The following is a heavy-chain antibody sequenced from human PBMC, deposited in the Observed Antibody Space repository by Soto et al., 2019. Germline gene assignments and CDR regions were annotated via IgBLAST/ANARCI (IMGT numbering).Heavy chain of an antibody. Sequence: ASVKVSCKASGYTFTSYAMHWVRQAPGQRLEWMGWINAGNGNTKYSQKFQGRVTITRDTSASTAYMELSSLRSEDTAVYYCARVRKDTAMVLGSMPDYWGQGTLVTVSS. J-gene: IGHJ4*02. CDR2: INAGNGNT. CDR3: ARVRKDTAMVLGSMPDY. V-gene: IGHV1-3*01. D-gene: IGHD5-18*01. CDR1: GYTFTSYA.